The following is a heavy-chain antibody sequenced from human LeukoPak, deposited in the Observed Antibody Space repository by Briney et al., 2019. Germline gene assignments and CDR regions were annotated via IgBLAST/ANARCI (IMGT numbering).Heavy chain of an antibody. J-gene: IGHJ5*02. D-gene: IGHD6-6*01. V-gene: IGHV4-59*01. Sequence: PSETLSLTCAVYGGSFSGYYWSWIRQPPGKGLEWIGYIYYSGSTNYNPSLKSRVTISVDTSKNQFSLKLSSVTAADTAVYYCARDTFEYSSSSGNWFDPWGQGTLVTVSS. CDR3: ARDTFEYSSSSGNWFDP. CDR1: GGSFSGYY. CDR2: IYYSGST.